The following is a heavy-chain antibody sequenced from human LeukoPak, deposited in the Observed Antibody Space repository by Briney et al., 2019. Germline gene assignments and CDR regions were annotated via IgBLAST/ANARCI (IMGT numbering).Heavy chain of an antibody. CDR1: GFTFTSSA. V-gene: IGHV1-58*01. CDR2: IVVGSGNT. CDR3: AAEEDFWSGDAFDI. Sequence: TSVKVSCKASGFTFTSSAVQWVRQARGQRLEWIGWIVVGSGNTNYAQKFQERVTITRDMSTSTAYMELSSLRSEDTAVYYCAAEEDFWSGDAFDIWGQGTLVTVSS. J-gene: IGHJ3*02. D-gene: IGHD3-3*01.